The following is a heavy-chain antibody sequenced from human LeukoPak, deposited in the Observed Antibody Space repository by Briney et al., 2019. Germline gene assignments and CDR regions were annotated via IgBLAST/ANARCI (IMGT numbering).Heavy chain of an antibody. CDR3: AREFSSGWYGGRGTWFDP. CDR2: IYYSGST. Sequence: PSETLSLTCTVSGGSISSYYWSWLRQPPGKGLEWIGYIYYSGSTNYNPSLTSRVTISVDTSKNQFSLKLSSVTAADTAVYYCAREFSSGWYGGRGTWFDPWGQGTLVTVPS. J-gene: IGHJ5*02. V-gene: IGHV4-59*01. D-gene: IGHD6-19*01. CDR1: GGSISSYY.